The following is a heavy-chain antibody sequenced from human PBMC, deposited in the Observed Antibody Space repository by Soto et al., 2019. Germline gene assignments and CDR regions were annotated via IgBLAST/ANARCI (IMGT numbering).Heavy chain of an antibody. CDR2: IYPGDSDT. J-gene: IGHJ4*02. CDR1: GYNFSRNW. CDR3: ARPFGDTAMVIDY. V-gene: IGHV5-51*01. D-gene: IGHD5-18*01. Sequence: GESLKISCKGSGYNFSRNWIGWVRQMPGKGLEWMGIIYPGDSDTRYSPSFQGQVTISADKSINTAYLQWSSLKASDSAIYYCARPFGDTAMVIDYRGKGTQVTVSS.